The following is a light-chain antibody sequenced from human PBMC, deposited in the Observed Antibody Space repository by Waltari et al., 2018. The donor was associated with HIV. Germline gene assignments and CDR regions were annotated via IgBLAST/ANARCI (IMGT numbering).Light chain of an antibody. Sequence: YELTQPPSMSVSPGQTAKITCSGDVLAKQYAYWYQQTPGQAPVLVMSKDTQKPSEIPERFSGTSSGTTVALTISGVQAEDEADYRCQSSDDSRPWIFGGGTKMTVL. V-gene: IGLV3-25*03. CDR3: QSSDDSRPWI. J-gene: IGLJ2*01. CDR2: KDT. CDR1: VLAKQY.